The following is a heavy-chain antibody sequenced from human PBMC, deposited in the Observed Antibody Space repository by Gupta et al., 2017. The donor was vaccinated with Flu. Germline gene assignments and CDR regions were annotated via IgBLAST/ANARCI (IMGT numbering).Heavy chain of an antibody. CDR1: GFIFYNYW. Sequence: EVQLVESGGRLVQPGESLRLSCAASGFIFYNYWMHWVRQAPGKGLVWVSRIHSDGSSTSYADSVKGRFTISRDNAKNTLYLQMNSPRVEDTAVYYCARSGYCSGDSCYDYGFDIWGQGTMVTVSS. CDR2: IHSDGSST. CDR3: ARSGYCSGDSCYDYGFDI. D-gene: IGHD2-15*01. J-gene: IGHJ3*02. V-gene: IGHV3-74*01.